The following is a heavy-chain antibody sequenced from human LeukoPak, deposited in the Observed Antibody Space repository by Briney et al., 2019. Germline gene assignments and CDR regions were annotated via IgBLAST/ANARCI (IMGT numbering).Heavy chain of an antibody. D-gene: IGHD3-22*01. CDR2: INHSGST. Sequence: SETLSLTCAVYGGSFSGYYWSWIRQPPGKWLEWIGEINHSGSTNYNPSLKSRVTISVDTSKNQFSLKLSSVTAADTAVYYCAREDHYDSSGYYYEPYEYFQHWGQGTLVTVSS. CDR1: GGSFSGYY. J-gene: IGHJ1*01. CDR3: AREDHYDSSGYYYEPYEYFQH. V-gene: IGHV4-34*01.